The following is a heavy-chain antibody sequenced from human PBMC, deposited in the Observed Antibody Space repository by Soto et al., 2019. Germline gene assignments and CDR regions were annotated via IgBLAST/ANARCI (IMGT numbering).Heavy chain of an antibody. Sequence: ASVKVSCKASGYTFTSYAMHWVRQAPGQRLEWMGWINAGNGNTKYSQKFQGRVTITRDTSASTAYMELSSLRSEDTAVYYCARVPLYDFWSGYLSTFDSSPNPFDIWGQGTMVTVSS. CDR2: INAGNGNT. CDR1: GYTFTSYA. D-gene: IGHD3-3*01. V-gene: IGHV1-3*01. CDR3: ARVPLYDFWSGYLSTFDSSPNPFDI. J-gene: IGHJ3*02.